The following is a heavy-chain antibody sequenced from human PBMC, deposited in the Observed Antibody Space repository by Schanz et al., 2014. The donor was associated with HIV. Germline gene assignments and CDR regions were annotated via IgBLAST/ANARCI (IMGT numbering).Heavy chain of an antibody. V-gene: IGHV3-33*06. J-gene: IGHJ4*02. D-gene: IGHD2-21*02. CDR1: GFTFSTYG. CDR3: AKAAVTDYLDY. CDR2: IWYDGSNK. Sequence: QVQLVESGGGVVQPGRSLRLSCAASGFTFSTYGMHWVRQAPGKGLQGVAVIWYDGSNKYYADSVKGRFTISRDNSKKTLYLQMNSLRTEDTAVYYCAKAAVTDYLDYWGQGTLVTVSS.